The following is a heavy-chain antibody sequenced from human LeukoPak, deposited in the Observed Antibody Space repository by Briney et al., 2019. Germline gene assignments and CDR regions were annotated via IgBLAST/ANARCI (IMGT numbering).Heavy chain of an antibody. J-gene: IGHJ4*02. Sequence: GGSPRLSCAASGFTVSSNYMSWVRQAPGKGLEWVSVIYSGGSTYYADSVKGRFTFSRDNSKNTLYLQMNGLRAEDTAVYYCAREGGPVVPAADYWGQGTLVTVSS. D-gene: IGHD2-2*01. CDR2: IYSGGST. V-gene: IGHV3-66*02. CDR3: AREGGPVVPAADY. CDR1: GFTVSSNY.